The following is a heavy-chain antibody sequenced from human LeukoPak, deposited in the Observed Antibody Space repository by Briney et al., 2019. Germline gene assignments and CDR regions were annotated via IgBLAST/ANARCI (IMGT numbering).Heavy chain of an antibody. CDR1: GGSIHSYY. CDR3: ARDGSRFDFWSGYRDYSMDV. D-gene: IGHD3-3*01. J-gene: IGHJ6*03. V-gene: IGHV4-4*07. Sequence: SETLSLTCTVSGGSIHSYYWSWIRQPAGKGLEWIGRIYTSGSTNYNPSLKSRVTMSVDTSKNQFSLKLSSVTAADTAVYYCARDGSRFDFWSGYRDYSMDVWGKGTTVTVSS. CDR2: IYTSGST.